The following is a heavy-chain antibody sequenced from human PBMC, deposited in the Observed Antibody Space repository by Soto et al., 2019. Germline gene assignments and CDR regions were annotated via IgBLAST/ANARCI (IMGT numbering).Heavy chain of an antibody. Sequence: AASVKVSCKASGYTFTGYYMHWVRQAPGQGLEWMGWINPNSGGTNYAQKFQGWVTMTRDTSISTAYMELSRLRSDDTAVYYCARGTEYSSSPLDYWGQGTLVTVSS. CDR1: GYTFTGYY. CDR3: ARGTEYSSSPLDY. J-gene: IGHJ4*02. D-gene: IGHD6-6*01. CDR2: INPNSGGT. V-gene: IGHV1-2*04.